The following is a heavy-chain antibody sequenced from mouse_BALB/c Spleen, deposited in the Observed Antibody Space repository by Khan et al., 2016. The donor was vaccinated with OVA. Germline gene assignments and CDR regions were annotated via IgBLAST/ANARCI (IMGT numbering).Heavy chain of an antibody. V-gene: IGHV5-6-3*01. Sequence: EVQVVESGGGLVQPGGSLKLSCAASGFTFSSYGMSWVRQTPDKRLELVATINSNGGSTYYPDSVKGRFTTSRDNAKNTLYLQLSSLKSEDTAMYYCSRMARTINWGQGTTLTVSS. CDR3: SRMARTIN. CDR1: GFTFSSYG. CDR2: INSNGGST. J-gene: IGHJ2*01.